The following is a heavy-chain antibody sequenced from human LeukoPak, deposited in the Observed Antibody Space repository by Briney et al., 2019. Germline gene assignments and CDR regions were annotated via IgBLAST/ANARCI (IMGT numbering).Heavy chain of an antibody. J-gene: IGHJ3*02. Sequence: PGGSLRLSCAASGFTFSSYSMNWVRQAPGKGLEWVSSISSSSSYIYYADSVKGRFTISRDNAKNSLYLQMNSLRAEDTAVYYCARSEGYGNAFDIWGQGTMVTVSS. V-gene: IGHV3-21*01. CDR2: ISSSSSYI. CDR1: GFTFSSYS. D-gene: IGHD5-18*01. CDR3: ARSEGYGNAFDI.